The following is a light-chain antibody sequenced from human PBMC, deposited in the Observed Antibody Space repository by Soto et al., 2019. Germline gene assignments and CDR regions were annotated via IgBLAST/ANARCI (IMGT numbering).Light chain of an antibody. J-gene: IGKJ5*01. Sequence: RLTQSPSSLSASVGDTVTISCRASQDIYTYLAWYQQKPGKAPTLLIFDASSLHHGVPPRFAGSGSGSEFTLTINRLQADDFATYYGQHYSRYSAPFGQGT. CDR3: QHYSRYSAP. V-gene: IGKV1-5*01. CDR1: QDIYTY. CDR2: DAS.